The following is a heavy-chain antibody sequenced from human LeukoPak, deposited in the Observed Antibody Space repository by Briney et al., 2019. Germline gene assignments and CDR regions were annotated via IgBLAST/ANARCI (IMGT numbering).Heavy chain of an antibody. CDR2: VHLSGAS. Sequence: SGTLYLTCAVSGGSILTTNWWSWVRQPPGKGLEWIGEVHLSGASNYNPSLKSRVNMSIDKSKNQLSLELTSVTAADTAIYYCTRESGAFSPFGFWGQGTLVTVSS. CDR3: TRESGAFSPFGF. D-gene: IGHD1-26*01. J-gene: IGHJ4*02. CDR1: GGSILTTNW. V-gene: IGHV4-4*02.